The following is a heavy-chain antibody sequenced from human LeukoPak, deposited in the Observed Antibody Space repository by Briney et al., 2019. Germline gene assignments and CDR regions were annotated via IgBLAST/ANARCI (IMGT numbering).Heavy chain of an antibody. V-gene: IGHV1-69*13. CDR3: ARAAGVRGYYDHAPNDY. D-gene: IGHD3-16*01. CDR2: IIPIFGTA. CDR1: GGTFSSYA. Sequence: GASVKVSCKASGGTFSSYAISWVRQAPGQGLEWMGGIIPIFGTANYAQKFQGRVTITADESTSTAYMELSSLRSEDTAVYYCARAAGVRGYYDHAPNDYWGQGTLVTVSS. J-gene: IGHJ4*02.